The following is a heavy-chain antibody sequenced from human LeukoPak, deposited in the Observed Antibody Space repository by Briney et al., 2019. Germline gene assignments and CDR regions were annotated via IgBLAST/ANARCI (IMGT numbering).Heavy chain of an antibody. D-gene: IGHD1-14*01. CDR1: GYTFTGYY. V-gene: IGHV1-2*02. Sequence: ASVKVSCKASGYTFTGYYMHWVRQAPGQGLEWMGWINPNSGGTNYAQKFQGRVTMTRDTSISTAYMELSRLRSDDTAVYYCARVCSTNHFHYYMDVWGKGTTVTVSS. CDR3: ARVCSTNHFHYYMDV. J-gene: IGHJ6*03. CDR2: INPNSGGT.